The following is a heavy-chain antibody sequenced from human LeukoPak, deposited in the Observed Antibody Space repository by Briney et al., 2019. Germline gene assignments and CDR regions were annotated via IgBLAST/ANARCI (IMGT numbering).Heavy chain of an antibody. D-gene: IGHD1-26*01. J-gene: IGHJ4*02. CDR1: GYTFTSYY. V-gene: IGHV1-69*13. CDR3: AAKRGYSSGSYRQ. Sequence: ASVKVSCKASGYTFTSYYMHWVRQAPGQGLEWMGGIIPIFGTANYAQKFRGRVTITADESTSTAYMELSSLRSEDTAVYYCAAKRGYSSGSYRQWGQGTLVTVSS. CDR2: IIPIFGTA.